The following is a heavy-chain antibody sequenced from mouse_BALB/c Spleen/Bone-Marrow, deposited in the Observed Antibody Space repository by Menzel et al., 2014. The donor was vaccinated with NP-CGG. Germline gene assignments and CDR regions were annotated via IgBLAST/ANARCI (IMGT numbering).Heavy chain of an antibody. CDR3: ARVAYYNVYFDY. CDR1: GFTFGNYA. J-gene: IGHJ2*01. D-gene: IGHD2-12*01. Sequence: EVQLQQSGGGLVQPGGSLKLSCAASGFTFGNYAMPWVRQTPDKRLELVATINSNGGSTYYPDSVKGRFTISRDNARNTLYLQMSSLKSEDTAMYYCARVAYYNVYFDYWGQGTTLTVSS. CDR2: INSNGGST. V-gene: IGHV5-6-3*01.